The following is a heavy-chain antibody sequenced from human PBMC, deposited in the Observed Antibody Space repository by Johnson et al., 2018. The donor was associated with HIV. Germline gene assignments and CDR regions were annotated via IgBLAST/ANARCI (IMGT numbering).Heavy chain of an antibody. CDR1: GLSFSNFG. Sequence: QVQLVESGGGVVQPGKSLTLSCLGSGLSFSNFGIHWVRQAPGKGPEWVAIISYDGSNKYYADSVKGRFTISRDNSKNTLYLQMNSLRAEDTAVYYCAKDLSGSYYFGGNAFDIWGQGTMVTVSS. V-gene: IGHV3-30*18. D-gene: IGHD1-26*01. J-gene: IGHJ3*02. CDR3: AKDLSGSYYFGGNAFDI. CDR2: ISYDGSNK.